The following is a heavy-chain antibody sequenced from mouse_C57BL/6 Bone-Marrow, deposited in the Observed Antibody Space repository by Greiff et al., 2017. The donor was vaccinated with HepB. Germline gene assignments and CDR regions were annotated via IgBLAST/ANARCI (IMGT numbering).Heavy chain of an antibody. Sequence: EVQLQQSGPVLVKPGASVKMSCKASGYTFTDYYMNWVKQSHGKSLEWIGVINPYNGGTSYNQQFKGKATLTVDQSSSTAYMELNSLTSEDSAVYYCAIDDDDEPMDYWGQGTSVTVSS. V-gene: IGHV1-19*01. CDR2: INPYNGGT. CDR1: GYTFTDYY. J-gene: IGHJ4*01. CDR3: AIDDDDEPMDY. D-gene: IGHD2-4*01.